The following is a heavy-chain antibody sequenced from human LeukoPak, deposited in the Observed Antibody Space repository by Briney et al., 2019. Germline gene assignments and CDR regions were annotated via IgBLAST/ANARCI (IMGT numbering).Heavy chain of an antibody. CDR3: AQIKVVITGGDAFDI. V-gene: IGHV2-5*02. J-gene: IGHJ3*02. CDR1: GFSLSTSGVG. Sequence: SGPTLVKPTQTLTLTCTFSGFSLSTSGVGVGWIRQPPGKALEWLALIYWDDDKRYSPSLKSRLTITKDTSKNQVVLTMTNMDPVDTATYYCAQIKVVITGGDAFDIWGQGTMVTVSS. D-gene: IGHD3-22*01. CDR2: IYWDDDK.